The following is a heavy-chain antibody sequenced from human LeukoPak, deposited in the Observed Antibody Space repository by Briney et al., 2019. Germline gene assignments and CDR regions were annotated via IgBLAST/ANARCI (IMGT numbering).Heavy chain of an antibody. D-gene: IGHD6-19*01. CDR1: GFTFSSYA. Sequence: PGGSLRLSCAASGFTFSSYAMHWVRQAPGKGLEWVAVISYDGSNKYYADSVKGRFTISRDNSKSTLYLQMNSLRAEDTAVYYCARDREWLADYFDYWGQGTLVTVSS. CDR2: ISYDGSNK. V-gene: IGHV3-30-3*01. CDR3: ARDREWLADYFDY. J-gene: IGHJ4*02.